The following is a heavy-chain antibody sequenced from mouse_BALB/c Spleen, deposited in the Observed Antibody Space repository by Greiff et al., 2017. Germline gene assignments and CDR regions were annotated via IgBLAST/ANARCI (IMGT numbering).Heavy chain of an antibody. Sequence: EVQLVESGGGLVKPGGSLKLSCAASGFTFSSYTMSWVRQTPEKRLEWVATISSGGGNTYYPDSVKGRFTISRDNAKNNLYLQMSSLRSEDTALYYCARGRYDGYWYFDVWGAGTTVTVSS. V-gene: IGHV5-9*03. J-gene: IGHJ1*01. CDR1: GFTFSSYT. CDR2: ISSGGGNT. D-gene: IGHD2-14*01. CDR3: ARGRYDGYWYFDV.